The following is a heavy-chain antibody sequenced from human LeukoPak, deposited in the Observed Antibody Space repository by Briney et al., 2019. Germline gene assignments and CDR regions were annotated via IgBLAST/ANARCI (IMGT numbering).Heavy chain of an antibody. J-gene: IGHJ4*02. D-gene: IGHD3-9*01. CDR1: GFTFTDYY. V-gene: IGHV3-11*01. Sequence: PGGSLRLSCAASGFTFTDYYMSWIRQAPGKGLEWVSYITNSGTTIYYADSVKGRFTISRDNAKNSLYLQMNSLRAEDTAVYYCARDLSGSDFDYWGQGTLVTVSS. CDR3: ARDLSGSDFDY. CDR2: ITNSGTTI.